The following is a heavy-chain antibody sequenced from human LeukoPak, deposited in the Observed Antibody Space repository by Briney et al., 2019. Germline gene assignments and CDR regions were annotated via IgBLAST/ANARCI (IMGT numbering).Heavy chain of an antibody. D-gene: IGHD2-21*01. J-gene: IGHJ4*02. Sequence: GGSLRLSCAASGFTFNNYAMNWVRQAPGKGLEWVSAISVGGGSTYYADSVKGRFTISRDNSKNTLNLQMNSLRAEDTAVYYCARDGWWGWAQYDHWGQGILVIVSS. V-gene: IGHV3-23*01. CDR2: ISVGGGST. CDR1: GFTFNNYA. CDR3: ARDGWWGWAQYDH.